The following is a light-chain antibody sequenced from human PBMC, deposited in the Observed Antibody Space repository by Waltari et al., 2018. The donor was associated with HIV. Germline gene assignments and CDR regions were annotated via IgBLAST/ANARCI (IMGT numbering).Light chain of an antibody. CDR2: SNV. J-gene: IGLJ2*01. CDR1: SSDIGGNT. CDR3: AAWDDSLKVV. Sequence: QSVLTQPPSASGTPGQRVTISCSGGSSDIGGNTVNWYQQLPGTAPKLLIYSNVERPSGVPDRFSGSKSGTSASLAISGLQSEDEADYYCAAWDDSLKVVFGGGTKLTVL. V-gene: IGLV1-44*01.